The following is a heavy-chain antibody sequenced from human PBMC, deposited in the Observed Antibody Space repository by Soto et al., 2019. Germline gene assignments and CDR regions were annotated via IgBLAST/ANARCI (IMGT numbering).Heavy chain of an antibody. CDR1: GFTFSSYA. Sequence: EVQLLESGGGSVQPGGSLRLSCAASGFTFSSYAMTWVRQAPGKGLEWVSAISGSGAYTYYANSVKGRFTIPRDNSKNTLXXQLNXLXXXXTAVYYCAKXXCXSTSCQCDYWGQGTRVTVSS. J-gene: IGHJ4*02. D-gene: IGHD2-2*01. CDR3: AKXXCXSTSCQCDY. V-gene: IGHV3-23*01. CDR2: ISGSGAYT.